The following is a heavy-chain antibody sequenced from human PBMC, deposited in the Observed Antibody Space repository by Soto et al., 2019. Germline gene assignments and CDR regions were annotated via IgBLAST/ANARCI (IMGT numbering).Heavy chain of an antibody. CDR2: IIPIFGTA. CDR3: AITIFGVY. D-gene: IGHD3-3*01. V-gene: IGHV1-69*13. J-gene: IGHJ4*02. CDR1: GYTFTSYG. Sequence: GASVKVSCKASGYTFTSYGISWVRQAPGQGLEWMGGIIPIFGTANYAQKFQGRVTITADESTSTAYMELSSLRSEDTAVYYCAITIFGVYWGQGTLVTVSS.